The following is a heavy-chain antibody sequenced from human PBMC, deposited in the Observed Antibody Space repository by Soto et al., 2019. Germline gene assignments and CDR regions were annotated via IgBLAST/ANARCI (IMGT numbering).Heavy chain of an antibody. D-gene: IGHD3-3*01. J-gene: IGHJ5*02. CDR3: ARGPTTFTIFGVVFNNWFDP. CDR1: GGTFSSYA. CDR2: IIPIFGTA. Sequence: SVKVSCKASGGTFSSYAISWVRQAPGQGLEWMGGIIPIFGTANYAQKFQGRVTITADKSTSTAYMELSSLRSEDTAVYYCARGPTTFTIFGVVFNNWFDPWGQGTPVTVSS. V-gene: IGHV1-69*06.